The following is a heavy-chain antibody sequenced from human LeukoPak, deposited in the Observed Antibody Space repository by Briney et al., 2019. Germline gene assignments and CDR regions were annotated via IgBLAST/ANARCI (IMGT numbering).Heavy chain of an antibody. J-gene: IGHJ5*02. CDR3: ARDYGNNWFDP. V-gene: IGHV4-4*02. D-gene: IGHD4-17*01. CDR2: IYHSGST. CDR1: GGSISSSNW. Sequence: SETLSLTCAVSGGSISSSNWWSWVRQPPGKGLEWIGEIYHSGSTNYNPSLKSRVTISVDKSKNQFSLKLSSVTAADTAMYYCARDYGNNWFDPWGQGTLVTVSA.